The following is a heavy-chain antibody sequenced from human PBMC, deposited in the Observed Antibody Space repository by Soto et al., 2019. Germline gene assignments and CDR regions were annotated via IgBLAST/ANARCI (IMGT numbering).Heavy chain of an antibody. CDR3: ARVTYYYGSGYYYYGMDV. CDR1: GYTFTSYG. CDR2: ISAYNGNT. J-gene: IGHJ6*02. D-gene: IGHD3-10*01. Sequence: QVQLVQSGAEVKKPGASVKVSCKASGYTFTSYGISWVRQAPGQGLEWMGWISAYNGNTNYAQKLQGRVTMTTDTSTSTDYMEMRSLRSDDTAVYYCARVTYYYGSGYYYYGMDVWGQGTTVTVSS. V-gene: IGHV1-18*01.